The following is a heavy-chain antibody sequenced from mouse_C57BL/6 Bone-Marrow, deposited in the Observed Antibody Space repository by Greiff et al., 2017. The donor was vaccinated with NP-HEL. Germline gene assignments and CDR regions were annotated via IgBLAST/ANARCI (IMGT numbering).Heavy chain of an antibody. V-gene: IGHV7-1*01. J-gene: IGHJ4*01. CDR3: ARDDGYLRAMDY. CDR2: SRNKANDYTT. Sequence: DVKLVESGGGLVQSGRSLRLSCATSGFTFSDFYMEWVRQAPGKGLEWIGASRNKANDYTTEYSASVKGRFIVSRDTSQSILYLQMNALRAEDTAIYYCARDDGYLRAMDYWGQGTSVTVSS. D-gene: IGHD2-3*01. CDR1: GFTFSDFY.